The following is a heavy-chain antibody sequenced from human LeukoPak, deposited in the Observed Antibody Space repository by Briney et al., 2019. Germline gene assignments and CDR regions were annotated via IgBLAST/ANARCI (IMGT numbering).Heavy chain of an antibody. CDR1: GFTFSSYA. CDR3: AREGYYDSSGYFTPIDY. Sequence: GRSLRLSCAASGFTFSSYAMHWVRQAPGKGLEWVAVISYDGSNKYYAGSVKGRFTISRDNSKNTLYLQMNSLRAEDTAVYCCAREGYYDSSGYFTPIDYWGQGTLVTVSS. D-gene: IGHD3-22*01. CDR2: ISYDGSNK. J-gene: IGHJ4*02. V-gene: IGHV3-30*04.